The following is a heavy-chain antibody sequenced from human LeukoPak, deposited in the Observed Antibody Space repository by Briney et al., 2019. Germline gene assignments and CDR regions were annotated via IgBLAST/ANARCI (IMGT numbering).Heavy chain of an antibody. Sequence: SETLSLTCAVYSGSFSGYYWSGIRHPPGKGREWIGEINHSGSTNYNPSLKSRVNISVDTSKNQFSLKLSAVTDADTAVYYCARDGRGGYNPFDYWGQGTLVTVSS. CDR2: INHSGST. CDR3: ARDGRGGYNPFDY. V-gene: IGHV4-34*01. D-gene: IGHD5-24*01. CDR1: SGSFSGYY. J-gene: IGHJ4*02.